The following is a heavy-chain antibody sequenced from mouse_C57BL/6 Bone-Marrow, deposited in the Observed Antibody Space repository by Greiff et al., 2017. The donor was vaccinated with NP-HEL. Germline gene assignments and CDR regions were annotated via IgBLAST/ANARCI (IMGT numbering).Heavy chain of an antibody. J-gene: IGHJ3*01. CDR3: ARFYYDYDEDAY. V-gene: IGHV1-81*01. CDR2: IYPRSGNT. CDR1: GYTFTSYG. D-gene: IGHD2-4*01. Sequence: VKVVESGAELARPGASVKLSCKASGYTFTSYGISWVKQRTGQGLEWIGEIYPRSGNTYYNEKFKGKATLTADKSSSTAYMELRSLTSEDSAVYFCARFYYDYDEDAYWGQGTLVTVSA.